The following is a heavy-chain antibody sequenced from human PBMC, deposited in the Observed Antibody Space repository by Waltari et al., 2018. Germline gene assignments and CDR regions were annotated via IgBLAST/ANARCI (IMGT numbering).Heavy chain of an antibody. CDR2: MNPKSGNT. J-gene: IGHJ5*02. V-gene: IGHV1-8*01. Sequence: QVQLVQSGAEVKKPGASVRISCKTSGYTSTTQDINWVRQAAGQGPEWMGWMNPKSGNTGYAWKFQGRVTMTRDTSIRTAYLELRKLRFDDTAVYYCARRRAGIVTPYNWLDPWGQGTLVTVSS. CDR3: ARRRAGIVTPYNWLDP. D-gene: IGHD2-21*01. CDR1: GYTSTTQD.